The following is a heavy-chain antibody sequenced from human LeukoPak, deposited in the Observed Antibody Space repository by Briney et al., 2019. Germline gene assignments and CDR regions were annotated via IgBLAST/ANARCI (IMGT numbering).Heavy chain of an antibody. Sequence: GGSLRLSCAASGFTFSTYGMNWVRQAPGKGLEWVSYIGTSSSTIYYADSVKGRFTISRDNAKNSLYLQMNSLRAEDTAVYYCARGSPVDTVSFDYWGQGTLVTVSS. J-gene: IGHJ4*02. D-gene: IGHD5-18*01. CDR2: IGTSSSTI. V-gene: IGHV3-48*01. CDR3: ARGSPVDTVSFDY. CDR1: GFTFSTYG.